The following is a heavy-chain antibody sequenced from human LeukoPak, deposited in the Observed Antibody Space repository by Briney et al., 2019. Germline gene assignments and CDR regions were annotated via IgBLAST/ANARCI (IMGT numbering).Heavy chain of an antibody. CDR1: GGSISSGGYY. D-gene: IGHD6-6*01. CDR2: IYHSGST. J-gene: IGHJ4*02. CDR3: ARSLYSSSYDY. Sequence: TLSLTCTVSGGSISSGGYYWSWIRQPPGKGLEWIGYIYHSGSTYYNPSLKSRVTISVDRSKNQFSLKLSSVTAADTAVYYCARSLYSSSYDYWGQGTLVTVSS. V-gene: IGHV4-30-2*01.